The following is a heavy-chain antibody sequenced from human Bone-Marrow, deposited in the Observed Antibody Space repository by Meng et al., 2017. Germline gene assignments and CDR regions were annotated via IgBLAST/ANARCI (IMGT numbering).Heavy chain of an antibody. CDR1: GGSISSSSYY. CDR3: ARDCPSPFRWFDP. Sequence: HLRLQEAGPGLGKTSGTLSLTFTVSGGSISSSSYYWGWIRQPPGKGLEWIGSIYYSGSTYYNPSLKSRVTISVDTSKNQFSLKLSSVTAADTAVYYCARDCPSPFRWFDPWGQGTLVTVSS. V-gene: IGHV4-39*07. CDR2: IYYSGST. J-gene: IGHJ5*02.